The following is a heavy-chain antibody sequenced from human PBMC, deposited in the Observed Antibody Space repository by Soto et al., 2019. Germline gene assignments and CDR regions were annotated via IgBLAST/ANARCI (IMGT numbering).Heavy chain of an antibody. J-gene: IGHJ4*02. CDR1: GFSFGDYA. V-gene: IGHV3-49*04. CDR3: NRDLAAAGFTLYYFQY. CDR2: IRSKAYGGTT. Sequence: PXVCLRLSCTACGFSFGDYAMSWVRQAPGKGLEWVGFIRSKAYGGTTEYAASVKGRFTISRDDSKSIAYLQMNSLKTEDTAVYYCNRDLAAAGFTLYYFQYSGQGTLVIVSS. D-gene: IGHD6-13*01.